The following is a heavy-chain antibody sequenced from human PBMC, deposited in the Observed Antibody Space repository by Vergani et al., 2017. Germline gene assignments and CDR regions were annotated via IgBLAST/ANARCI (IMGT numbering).Heavy chain of an antibody. CDR1: GDSMNNYY. V-gene: IGHV4-59*01. Sequence: QEHLQVAGPGLVKPAETLSLTCTVSGDSMNNYYWNWIRQTPGRGLAWICHIYLGGTTTYNPSLESRVSRSADTSKNQFSQHLTSVTAAHTVGYYCARGPSVVLWYY. CDR2: IYLGGTT. CDR3: ARGPSVVLWYY. D-gene: IGHD3-10*01. J-gene: IGHJ6*03.